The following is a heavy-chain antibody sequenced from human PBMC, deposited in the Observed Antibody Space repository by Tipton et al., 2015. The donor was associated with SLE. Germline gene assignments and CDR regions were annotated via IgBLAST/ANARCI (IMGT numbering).Heavy chain of an antibody. J-gene: IGHJ4*02. CDR1: GGSISSYY. CDR2: IYYSGST. V-gene: IGHV4-59*01. CDR3: ARHRAMATVTDYFDN. Sequence: TLSLTCTVSGGSISSYYWSWIRQPPGKGLEWIGFIYYSGSTNYNPSLKSRVTISVDTSKNQFSLKLSSVTAADTAVYYCARHRAMATVTDYFDNWGQGTLVTVSS. D-gene: IGHD5-24*01.